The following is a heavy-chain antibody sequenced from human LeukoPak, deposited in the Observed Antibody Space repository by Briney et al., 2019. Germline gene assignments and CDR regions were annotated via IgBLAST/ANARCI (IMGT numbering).Heavy chain of an antibody. CDR3: ARDSAGNDY. Sequence: GGSLRRSCAASGFTFSTYWMSWVRQAPGKGMEWVANIKQDGSEKYYVDSVKDRFTISRDNAKNSLYLQMNSLRAEDTAMYYCARDSAGNDYWGQGTLVTVSS. J-gene: IGHJ4*02. D-gene: IGHD6-13*01. CDR1: GFTFSTYW. V-gene: IGHV3-7*01. CDR2: IKQDGSEK.